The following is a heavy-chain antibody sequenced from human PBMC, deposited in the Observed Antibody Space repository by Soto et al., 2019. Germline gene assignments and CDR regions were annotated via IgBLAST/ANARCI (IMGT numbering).Heavy chain of an antibody. Sequence: PSKTLSLTCTVSDGSISSSSYYWGWIRQTPGKGLEWIGSIYYSGSTYYNPSLKSRVTISVDTSKNQFSLKLSSVTAADTAVYYCARLVPRQAYCGGDCYRAARVDAFDTWGQGTMVTGSS. D-gene: IGHD2-21*02. CDR3: ARLVPRQAYCGGDCYRAARVDAFDT. CDR2: IYYSGST. V-gene: IGHV4-39*01. CDR1: DGSISSSSYY. J-gene: IGHJ3*02.